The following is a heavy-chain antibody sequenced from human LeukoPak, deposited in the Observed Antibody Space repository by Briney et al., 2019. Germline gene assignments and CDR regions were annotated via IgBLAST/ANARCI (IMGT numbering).Heavy chain of an antibody. V-gene: IGHV3-30*03. CDR1: GFTFSSYG. Sequence: GGSLRLSCAASGFTFSSYGMHWVRQAPGKGLEWVAVISYDGSNKYYADSVKGRFTISRDNSKNTLYLQMNSLRAEDTAVYYCNPGTGYVDYWGQGTLVTVSS. CDR2: ISYDGSNK. CDR3: NPGTGYVDY. D-gene: IGHD3/OR15-3a*01. J-gene: IGHJ4*02.